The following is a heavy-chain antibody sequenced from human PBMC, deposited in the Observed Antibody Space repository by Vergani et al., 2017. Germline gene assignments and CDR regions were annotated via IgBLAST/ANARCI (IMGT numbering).Heavy chain of an antibody. CDR1: GGSISSYY. J-gene: IGHJ4*02. CDR2: IYTSGST. Sequence: QVQLQESGPGLVKPSETLSLTCTVSGGSISSYYWSWIRQPAGKGLEWIGRIYTSGSTNYNPSLKSRVTMSVDTSKNQFSQKLSSVTAADTAVYYCARTNKIIAAAGPTYYFDYWGQGTLVTVSS. V-gene: IGHV4-4*07. CDR3: ARTNKIIAAAGPTYYFDY. D-gene: IGHD6-13*01.